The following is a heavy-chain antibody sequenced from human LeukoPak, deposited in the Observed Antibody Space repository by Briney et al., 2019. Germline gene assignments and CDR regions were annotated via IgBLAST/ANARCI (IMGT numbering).Heavy chain of an antibody. D-gene: IGHD3-9*01. Sequence: GGSLRLTCVASGFTFSTYGMSWVRQAPGKGLEWVSAISGSGGSTYYADSVKGRFTISRDNSKNTLYLQMNSLRAEDTAVYYCAKDGGEYYDILTGYYPRLYYMDVWGKGTTVTISS. CDR1: GFTFSTYG. V-gene: IGHV3-23*01. CDR2: ISGSGGST. J-gene: IGHJ6*03. CDR3: AKDGGEYYDILTGYYPRLYYMDV.